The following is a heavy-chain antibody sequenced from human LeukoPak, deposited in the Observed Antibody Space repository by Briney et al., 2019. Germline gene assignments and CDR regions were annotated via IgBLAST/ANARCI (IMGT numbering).Heavy chain of an antibody. CDR3: ARVKYDYVWGSYRYPNFDY. CDR2: INHSGST. V-gene: IGHV4-34*01. D-gene: IGHD3-16*02. CDR1: GGSFSGYY. J-gene: IGHJ4*02. Sequence: SETLSLTCAVYGGSFSGYYWSWIRQPPGKGLEWIGEINHSGSTNYNPSLKGRVTISVDTSKNQFSLKLSSVTAADTAVYYCARVKYDYVWGSYRYPNFDYWGQGTLVTVSS.